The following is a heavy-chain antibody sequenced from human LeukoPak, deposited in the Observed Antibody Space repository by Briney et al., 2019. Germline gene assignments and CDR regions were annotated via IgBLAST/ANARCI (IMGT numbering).Heavy chain of an antibody. D-gene: IGHD3-22*01. CDR2: ISGSGGST. J-gene: IGHJ6*03. CDR1: GFTFSSYG. Sequence: PGGSLRLSCAASGFTFSSYGMSWVRQAPGKGLEWVSAISGSGGSTYYADSVKGRFTISRDNSENTLYLQMNSLRAEDTAVYYCAKDFPYDSSGYYGRDYYYYYYMDVWGKGTTVTISS. CDR3: AKDFPYDSSGYYGRDYYYYYYMDV. V-gene: IGHV3-23*01.